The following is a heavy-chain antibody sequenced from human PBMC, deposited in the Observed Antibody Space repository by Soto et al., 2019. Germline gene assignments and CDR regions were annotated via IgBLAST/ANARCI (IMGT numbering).Heavy chain of an antibody. CDR3: ARAAIITMVLHDY. CDR2: ISAYNGNT. D-gene: IGHD3-10*01. CDR1: GYTFTSYG. V-gene: IGHV1-18*01. J-gene: IGHJ4*02. Sequence: QVQLVQSGAEVKKPGASVKVSCEASGYTFTSYGISWVRQAPGQGLEWMGWISAYNGNTNYAQKLQGRVTMTTDTATRTAYVGLRSLRSDDTAVYYRARAAIITMVLHDYWGQGTLVTVSS.